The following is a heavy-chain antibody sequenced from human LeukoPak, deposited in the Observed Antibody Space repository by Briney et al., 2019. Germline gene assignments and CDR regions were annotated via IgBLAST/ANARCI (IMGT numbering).Heavy chain of an antibody. CDR3: ARRHFWSGYSDY. CDR2: INWNGGST. D-gene: IGHD3-3*02. Sequence: GGSLRLSCAASGFTFSSYARSWVRQAPGKGLEWVSGINWNGGSTGYADSVKGRFTISRDNAKNSLYLQMNSLRAEDTALYYCARRHFWSGYSDYWGQGTLATVSS. CDR1: GFTFSSYA. V-gene: IGHV3-20*04. J-gene: IGHJ4*02.